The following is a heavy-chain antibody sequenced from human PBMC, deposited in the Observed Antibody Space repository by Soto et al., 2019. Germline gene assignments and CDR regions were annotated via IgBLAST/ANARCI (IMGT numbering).Heavy chain of an antibody. CDR3: AKDIWAELGSCAPLDY. CDR1: GFSFSSYD. J-gene: IGHJ4*02. D-gene: IGHD7-27*01. V-gene: IGHV3-30*18. CDR2: ISYDGSNK. Sequence: QVQLVESGGGVVQPGGSLRVSCAASGFSFSSYDMHWVRQAPGKGLERVAGISYDGSNKHYADYVKGRFTISRDNSKNTLYRQMPSLRVEDTAVCHRAKDIWAELGSCAPLDYWGQGTAVTVSS.